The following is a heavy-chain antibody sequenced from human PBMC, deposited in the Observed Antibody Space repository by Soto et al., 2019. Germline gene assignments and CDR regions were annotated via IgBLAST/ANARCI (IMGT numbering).Heavy chain of an antibody. J-gene: IGHJ4*02. D-gene: IGHD6-19*01. CDR2: IPGRGSNT. CDR3: AKDASRSGWYTEFDY. V-gene: IGHV3-23*01. Sequence: EVQLLESGGGLVQPGGSLRLSCAVSGFTFSSYAMSWVRQAPGKGLEWVSAIPGRGSNTYYADSVKGRFTISRDNSKNTLYHLMNSQRPEDTAVYYDAKDASRSGWYTEFDYWGQGTLVTVSS. CDR1: GFTFSSYA.